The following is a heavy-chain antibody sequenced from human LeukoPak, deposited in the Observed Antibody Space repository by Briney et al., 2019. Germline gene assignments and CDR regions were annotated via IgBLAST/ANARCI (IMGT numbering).Heavy chain of an antibody. Sequence: GGSLRLSCAASGFTFSSYAMSWVRLAPGKGLEWVSTISGSGDTTYYADSVRGRFTVSRDNSKNTLYLQMNSLRAENTAVYYCAKDQPCSGGSCYFSRVVKERRVPHHSDYWGQGTLVTVSS. V-gene: IGHV3-23*01. J-gene: IGHJ4*02. D-gene: IGHD2-15*01. CDR1: GFTFSSYA. CDR2: ISGSGDTT. CDR3: AKDQPCSGGSCYFSRVVKERRVPHHSDY.